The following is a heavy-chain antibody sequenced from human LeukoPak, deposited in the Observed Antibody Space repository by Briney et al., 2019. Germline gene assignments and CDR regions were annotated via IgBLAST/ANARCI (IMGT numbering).Heavy chain of an antibody. CDR1: AGSISNYY. CDR2: IHSNGGA. Sequence: SETLSLTYTVAAGSISNYYCSWIRQPPGKGLEWIGFIHSNGGANYNASLNSRATISRDTSRSQVSLKLTSVAAADTAVYYCASSNLGSLGQFDPWGQGTLVTVSS. CDR3: ASSNLGSLGQFDP. D-gene: IGHD3-10*01. J-gene: IGHJ5*02. V-gene: IGHV4-59*01.